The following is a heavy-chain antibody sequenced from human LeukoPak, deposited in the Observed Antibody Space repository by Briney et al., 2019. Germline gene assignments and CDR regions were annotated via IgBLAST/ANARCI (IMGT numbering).Heavy chain of an antibody. CDR1: GGSISGNH. Sequence: PSETLSLTCYVSGGSISGNHMTWIRQPPGKGLEWIGSIYHSGSTYYNPSLKSRVTISVDTSKNQVSLKLTSVTAADTAVYYCARNGYGSGSSWWGQGTLVTVSS. CDR3: ARNGYGSGSSW. V-gene: IGHV4-38-2*01. D-gene: IGHD3-10*01. J-gene: IGHJ4*02. CDR2: IYHSGST.